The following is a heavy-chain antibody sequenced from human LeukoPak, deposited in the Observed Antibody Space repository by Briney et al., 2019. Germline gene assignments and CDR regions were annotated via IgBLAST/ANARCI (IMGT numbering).Heavy chain of an antibody. Sequence: PGKSLRLSCAASGFTFSSYAMHWVRQAPGKGLEWVTLISFDGSDKYYADSVTGRFTISRDNSKDTLYLQMNNLRAEDTAIYYCARDRDTYYDVLTAYVYWGQGTLVTVSS. J-gene: IGHJ4*02. CDR2: ISFDGSDK. CDR1: GFTFSSYA. CDR3: ARDRDTYYDVLTAYVY. D-gene: IGHD3-9*01. V-gene: IGHV3-30-3*01.